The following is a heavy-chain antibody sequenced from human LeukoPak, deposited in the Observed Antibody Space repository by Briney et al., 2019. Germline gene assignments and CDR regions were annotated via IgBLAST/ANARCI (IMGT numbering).Heavy chain of an antibody. Sequence: ETLSLTCTVSGGSMSSYYWSWIRPPAGKGLEWIGRIYTSGSTNYNPSLKSRVTMSVDTSKNQFSLKLSSVTAADTAVYYCARPGPTMVVTPFDYWGQGTLVTVSS. V-gene: IGHV4-4*07. CDR2: IYTSGST. CDR1: GGSMSSYY. D-gene: IGHD4-23*01. CDR3: ARPGPTMVVTPFDY. J-gene: IGHJ4*02.